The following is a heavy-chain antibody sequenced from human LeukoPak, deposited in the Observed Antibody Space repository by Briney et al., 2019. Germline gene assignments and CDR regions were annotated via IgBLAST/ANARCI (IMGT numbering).Heavy chain of an antibody. Sequence: GGSLRLSCAASGFTFSSFSMSWVRQAPGKGLEYVSGIGRTTYYAESVKGRFTISRDNSKNTLFLQMNSLRAEDTAVYYCANRGLYGTVPFYGMDVWGQGTTVTVSS. CDR3: ANRGLYGTVPFYGMDV. V-gene: IGHV3-23*01. CDR1: GFTFSSFS. CDR2: IGRTT. D-gene: IGHD2-8*02. J-gene: IGHJ6*02.